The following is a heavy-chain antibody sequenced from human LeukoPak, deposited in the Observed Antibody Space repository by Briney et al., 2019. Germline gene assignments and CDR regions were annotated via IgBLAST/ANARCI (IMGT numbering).Heavy chain of an antibody. Sequence: SETLSLTCTVSGGSISSSSYYWGWIRQPPGKGLEWIGSIYYSGSTFYNPSLKSRVTISVDTSKNQFSLKLSSVTAADTAVYYCARGPPYIVVVTAIGFFDYWGQGTLVTVSS. V-gene: IGHV4-39*07. CDR1: GGSISSSSYY. J-gene: IGHJ4*02. CDR3: ARGPPYIVVVTAIGFFDY. D-gene: IGHD2-21*02. CDR2: IYYSGST.